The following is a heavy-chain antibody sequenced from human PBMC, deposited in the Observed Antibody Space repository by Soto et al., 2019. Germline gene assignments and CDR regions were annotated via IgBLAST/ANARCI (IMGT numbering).Heavy chain of an antibody. CDR1: GYTFTNYD. D-gene: IGHD3-10*01. CDR2: ISTYTGNT. J-gene: IGHJ6*02. CDR3: ARVFGFGGMDV. Sequence: ASVKVSCKASGYTFTNYDINWVRQAPGQGLEWMGWISTYTGNTNYAQKLQGRVTMTTDTSTSTAYMELRSLRSDDTAVYYCARVFGFGGMDVWGQGTTVTVSS. V-gene: IGHV1-18*01.